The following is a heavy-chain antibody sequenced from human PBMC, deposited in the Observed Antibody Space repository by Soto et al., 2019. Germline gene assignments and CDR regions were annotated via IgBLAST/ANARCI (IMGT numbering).Heavy chain of an antibody. CDR1: SGSISSSNW. CDR2: IYHSGST. CDR3: AREGWAASGSQYYYGSGSYYFDY. V-gene: IGHV4-4*02. Sequence: SETLSLTCAVSSGSISSSNWWSWVRQPPGKGLEWIGEIYHSGSTNYNPSLKSRVTISVDKSKNQFSLKLSSVTAADTAVYYCAREGWAASGSQYYYGSGSYYFDYWGQGTLVTVSS. J-gene: IGHJ4*02. D-gene: IGHD3-10*01.